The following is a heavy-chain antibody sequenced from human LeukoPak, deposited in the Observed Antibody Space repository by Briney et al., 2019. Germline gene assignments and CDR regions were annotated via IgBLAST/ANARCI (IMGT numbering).Heavy chain of an antibody. V-gene: IGHV3-74*01. CDR2: INSDGSST. Sequence: GGSLRLSCAASGFTFSSYWMHWVRQAPGKGLVWVSRINSDGSSTSYADSVKGRFTISRDNAKNTLYLQMNSLRAEDTAVYYCARRRIGGLGAFDIWGQGTMVTVSS. CDR3: ARRRIGGLGAFDI. D-gene: IGHD3-10*01. CDR1: GFTFSSYW. J-gene: IGHJ3*02.